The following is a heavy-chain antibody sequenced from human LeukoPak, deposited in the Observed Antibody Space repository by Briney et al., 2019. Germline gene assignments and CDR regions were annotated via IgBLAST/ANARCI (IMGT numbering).Heavy chain of an antibody. J-gene: IGHJ5*02. D-gene: IGHD4-17*01. Sequence: PSETLSLTCAVSGGSISSSNWWSWVRQPPGKGLECIGELYHSGSTNYNPSLTSRVTISADKSRNQFSLKLSSVTAADTAVYYCARRTTVTPNWFDPWGQGTLVTVSS. V-gene: IGHV4-4*02. CDR1: GGSISSSNW. CDR3: ARRTTVTPNWFDP. CDR2: LYHSGST.